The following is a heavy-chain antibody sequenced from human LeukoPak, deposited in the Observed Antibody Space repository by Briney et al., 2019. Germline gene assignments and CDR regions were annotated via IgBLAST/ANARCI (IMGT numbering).Heavy chain of an antibody. CDR1: GFTFSSYA. Sequence: GGSLRLSCAASGFTFSSYAMHWVRQAPGKGLEWVAVISYDGSNKYYADSVKGRFTISRDNSKNTLYLQMNSLRAEDTAVYYCARDPEIIAVAGYFDYWGQGTLVTVSS. CDR3: ARDPEIIAVAGYFDY. V-gene: IGHV3-30-3*01. J-gene: IGHJ4*02. CDR2: ISYDGSNK. D-gene: IGHD6-19*01.